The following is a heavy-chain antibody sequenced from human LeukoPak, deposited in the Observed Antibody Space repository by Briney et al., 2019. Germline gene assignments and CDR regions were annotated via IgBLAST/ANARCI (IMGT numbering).Heavy chain of an antibody. CDR3: ARGLRGYYVP. D-gene: IGHD3-22*01. J-gene: IGHJ5*02. V-gene: IGHV4-30-2*01. Sequence: SQTLSLTCAVSGGSISSGGYSWSWIRQPPGKGLEWIGYIYHSGSTYYNPSLKSRVTISVDRTKNQFSLKLSSVTAADTAVYYCARGLRGYYVPWGQGTLVTVSS. CDR2: IYHSGST. CDR1: GGSISSGGYS.